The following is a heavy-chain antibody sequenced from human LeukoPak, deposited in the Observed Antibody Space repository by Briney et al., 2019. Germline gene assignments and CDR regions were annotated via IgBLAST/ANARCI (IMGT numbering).Heavy chain of an antibody. CDR2: LYSGGST. CDR3: ARAFQYGSGSYPYSL. V-gene: IGHV3-66*01. J-gene: IGHJ4*02. Sequence: GGSLRLSCAASGFTVSTNYMSWVRQAPGKGLEWVSVLYSGGSTYYADSVKGRFTISRDNSKNTLYLQMNRLRVEDTAVYYCARAFQYGSGSYPYSLWGQGNLVTVSS. CDR1: GFTVSTNY. D-gene: IGHD3-10*01.